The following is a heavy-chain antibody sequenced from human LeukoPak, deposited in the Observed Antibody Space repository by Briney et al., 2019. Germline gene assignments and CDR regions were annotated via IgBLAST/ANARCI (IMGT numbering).Heavy chain of an antibody. CDR1: GYTLTELS. D-gene: IGHD3-22*01. V-gene: IGHV1-46*01. CDR2: INPSGGST. Sequence: ASVKVSCKVSGYTLTELSMHWVRQAPGQGLEWMGIINPSGGSTSYAQKFQGRVTMTRDTSTSTVYMELSSLRSEDTAVYYCARDVRRGTYYYDSSGSIPFDYWAREPWSPSPQ. CDR3: ARDVRRGTYYYDSSGSIPFDY. J-gene: IGHJ4*02.